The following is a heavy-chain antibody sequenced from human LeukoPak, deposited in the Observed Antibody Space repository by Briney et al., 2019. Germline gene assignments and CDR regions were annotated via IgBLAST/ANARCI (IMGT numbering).Heavy chain of an antibody. CDR3: ARDRGGYYFDY. Sequence: SQTLSLTCAISGDSVSSNSVAWNWLRQSPSRGLEWLGRTYYRSKWYTDYAVSVKSRITIDPDTSKNQFSLQLNSVAPEDTAVYYCARDRGGYYFDYWGQGTLVTVSS. J-gene: IGHJ4*02. V-gene: IGHV6-1*01. CDR1: GDSVSSNSVA. CDR2: TYYRSKWYT. D-gene: IGHD3-16*01.